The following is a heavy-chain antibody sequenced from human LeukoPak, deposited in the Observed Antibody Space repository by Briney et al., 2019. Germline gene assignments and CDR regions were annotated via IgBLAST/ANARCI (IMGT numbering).Heavy chain of an antibody. CDR2: INPNSGGT. Sequence: ASVKVSCKASGYTFTGYYMRWVRQAPGQGLEWMGWINPNSGGTNYAQKFQGRVTMTRDTSISTAYMELSRLRSHDTAVYYCARVVGSGEDGNTWGQGTLVTVSS. J-gene: IGHJ5*02. V-gene: IGHV1-2*02. D-gene: IGHD6-19*01. CDR3: ARVVGSGEDGNT. CDR1: GYTFTGYY.